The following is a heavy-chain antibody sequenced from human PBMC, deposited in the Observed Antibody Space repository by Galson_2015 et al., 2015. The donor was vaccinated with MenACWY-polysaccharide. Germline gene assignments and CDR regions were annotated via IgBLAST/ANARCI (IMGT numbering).Heavy chain of an antibody. CDR3: AKVEEASGLNTSFADY. D-gene: IGHD2-2*01. CDR1: GFSFNSYA. V-gene: IGHV3-23*01. CDR2: ILDGGHP. Sequence: SLRLSCAASGFSFNSYAMTWVRQAPGKGLEWVSGILDGGHPYYADSVKGRFTISRDNSKNTLYLQMDSLRAEDTAVYYCAKVEEASGLNTSFADYWGQGTLVTVSS. J-gene: IGHJ4*02.